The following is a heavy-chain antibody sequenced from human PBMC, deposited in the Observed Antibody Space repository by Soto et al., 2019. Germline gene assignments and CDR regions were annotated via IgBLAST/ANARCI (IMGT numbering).Heavy chain of an antibody. CDR1: GGSISNFY. CDR2: VSYSGNT. J-gene: IGHJ4*02. V-gene: IGHV4-59*01. CDR3: ARAPMVLSRSYFDS. D-gene: IGHD2-8*01. Sequence: SETLSLTCTVSGGSISNFYWSWIRQPPGKGLEWIGYVSYSGNTNYNPSLKSRVSISVDTSKNQLSLNLTSVTAADTAVYYCARAPMVLSRSYFDSWGQGTPVTVSS.